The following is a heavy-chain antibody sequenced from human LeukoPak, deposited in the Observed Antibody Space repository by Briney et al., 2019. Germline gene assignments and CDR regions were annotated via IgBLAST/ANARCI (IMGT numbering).Heavy chain of an antibody. CDR3: ARGASSRDWFDP. CDR1: GGSISSYY. Sequence: SETLSLTCTVSGGSISSYYWSWIRQPPGKGLEGIGYIYYSGSTNYNPSLKSRVPISVPTPKNQISLKLSSVTAAHTAVYYCARGASSRDWFDPWGQGTLVTVSS. CDR2: IYYSGST. V-gene: IGHV4-59*01. J-gene: IGHJ5*02.